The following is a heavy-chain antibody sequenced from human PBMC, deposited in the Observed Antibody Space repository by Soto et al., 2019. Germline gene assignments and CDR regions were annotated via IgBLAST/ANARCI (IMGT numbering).Heavy chain of an antibody. CDR2: ITGSSSTI. J-gene: IGHJ4*02. CDR1: GFTFSSYS. Sequence: EVQLVESGGGLVQPGGSLRLSCAASGFTFSSYSMNWVRQAPGKGLEWISYITGSSSTIYYADSVKGRFTVSRDKAKNSLYLQMNSLRDEDTAVYYCARVCGGDCYGFDYWGQGTLVTVSS. CDR3: ARVCGGDCYGFDY. V-gene: IGHV3-48*02. D-gene: IGHD2-21*02.